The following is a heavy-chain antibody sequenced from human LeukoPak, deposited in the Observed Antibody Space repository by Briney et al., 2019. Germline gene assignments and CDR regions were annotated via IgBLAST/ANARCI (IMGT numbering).Heavy chain of an antibody. Sequence: GGSLRLSCAASGFTFSSYDLSWVRQAPGKGLECVAAIHRGVGSTYYADSVKGRFTISRDNSKNTLYLQMNNLRADDTAVYYCAKVEGASKASVYWGQGALVTVSS. J-gene: IGHJ4*02. CDR2: IHRGVGST. CDR3: AKVEGASKASVY. D-gene: IGHD1-1*01. V-gene: IGHV3-23*01. CDR1: GFTFSSYD.